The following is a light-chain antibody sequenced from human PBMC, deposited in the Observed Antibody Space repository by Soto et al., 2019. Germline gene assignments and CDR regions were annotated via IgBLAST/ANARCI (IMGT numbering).Light chain of an antibody. CDR1: SSDVGGYDF. J-gene: IGLJ1*01. CDR2: EVT. Sequence: QSVLTQPASVSGSPGQSITISCTGTSSDVGGYDFVSWYRQHPGQAPKILIYEVTHRPSGVPDRFSGSKSGNTASLTISGLQADDEADYYCSSYTITSSPVFGPGTKVTVL. V-gene: IGLV2-14*01. CDR3: SSYTITSSPV.